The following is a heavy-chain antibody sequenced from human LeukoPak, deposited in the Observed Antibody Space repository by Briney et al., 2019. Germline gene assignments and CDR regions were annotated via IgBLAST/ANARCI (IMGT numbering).Heavy chain of an antibody. CDR3: ARVAAVVSYFDY. D-gene: IGHD2-21*01. CDR2: IYYSGGT. Sequence: SETLSLTCTVSGGSISSHYWSWIRQPPGKGLEWIGYIYYSGGTNYNPSLKSRVTISVDTSKNQFSLKLSSVTAADTAVYYCARVAAVVSYFDYWGQGTLVTVSS. V-gene: IGHV4-59*11. J-gene: IGHJ4*02. CDR1: GGSISSHY.